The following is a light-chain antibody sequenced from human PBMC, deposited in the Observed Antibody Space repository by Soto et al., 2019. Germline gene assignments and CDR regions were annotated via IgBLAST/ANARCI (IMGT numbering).Light chain of an antibody. CDR1: QTVSSN. CDR3: QQYTSWPLT. V-gene: IGKV3D-15*01. CDR2: NAS. J-gene: IGKJ4*01. Sequence: EIVMTHNPATLSVSPGERATLSCRASQTVSSNLGWYQQKPGQAPSLLIYNASTMATGIPARFSGSGSGTEFTLTISSLQSEDFAVYYCQQYTSWPLTFGGGTKVDIK.